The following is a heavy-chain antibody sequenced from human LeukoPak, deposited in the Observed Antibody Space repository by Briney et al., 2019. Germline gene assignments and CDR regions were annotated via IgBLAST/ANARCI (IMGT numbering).Heavy chain of an antibody. CDR2: VSSSSTYI. V-gene: IGHV3-21*01. CDR1: GFTFSSYT. CDR3: AKDGSGSYYPLYYFDY. D-gene: IGHD3-10*01. Sequence: GGSLRLSCAASGFTFSSYTMNWVRQAPGKGLEWVSSVSSSSTYIYYADSVKGRFTISRDNAKKSLHLQMNSLSAEDTAVYYCAKDGSGSYYPLYYFDYWGQGTLVTVSS. J-gene: IGHJ4*02.